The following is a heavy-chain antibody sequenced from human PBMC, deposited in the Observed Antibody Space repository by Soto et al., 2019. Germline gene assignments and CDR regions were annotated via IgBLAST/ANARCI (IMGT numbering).Heavy chain of an antibody. V-gene: IGHV1-8*01. J-gene: IGHJ4*02. Sequence: ASVKVSCKASGNTFTSCDINWVRQATGHGLEWMGWINPNSGNIGYAQKFQGRVTMTRDTAIRTAYMEVSRLRSDDTAVYYYARGRASGSYYLLDYWGQGTLVTVSS. CDR3: ARGRASGSYYLLDY. CDR1: GNTFTSCD. D-gene: IGHD3-10*01. CDR2: INPNSGNI.